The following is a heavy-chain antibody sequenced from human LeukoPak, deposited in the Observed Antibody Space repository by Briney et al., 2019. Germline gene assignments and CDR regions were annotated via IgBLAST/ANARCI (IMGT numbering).Heavy chain of an antibody. V-gene: IGHV4-34*01. CDR1: GGSFSGYY. D-gene: IGHD3-16*02. CDR3: ARGRDDYVWGSYRYTGYYYYMGV. CDR2: INHSGST. J-gene: IGHJ6*03. Sequence: SETLSLTCAVYGGSFSGYYWSWIRQPPGKGLEWIGEINHSGSTNYNPSLKSRVTISVDTSKNQFSLKLSSVTAADTAVYYCARGRDDYVWGSYRYTGYYYYMGVWGKGTTVTVSS.